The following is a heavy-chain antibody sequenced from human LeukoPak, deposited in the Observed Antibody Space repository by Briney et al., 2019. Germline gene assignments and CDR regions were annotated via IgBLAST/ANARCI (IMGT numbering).Heavy chain of an antibody. CDR3: ARSPEYQNMDV. CDR1: GFTFSSYD. Sequence: PGGSLRLSCAASGFTFSSYDMHWVRLATGKGLEWVSAIGTAGDTYYPGSVKGRFTISRENAKNSLYLQMNSLRAGDTAVYYCARSPEYQNMDVWGKGTTVTVS. V-gene: IGHV3-13*01. CDR2: IGTAGDT. J-gene: IGHJ6*03. D-gene: IGHD2-2*01.